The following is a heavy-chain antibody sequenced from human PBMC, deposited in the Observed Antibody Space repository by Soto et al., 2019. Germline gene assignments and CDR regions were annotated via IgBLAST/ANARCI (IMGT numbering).Heavy chain of an antibody. CDR3: AKDLEEFGVVISPGY. CDR2: ISWNSGSI. V-gene: IGHV3-9*01. CDR1: GFTFDDYA. Sequence: PGGSLRLSCAASGFTFDDYAMHWVRQAPGKGLEWVSGISWNSGSIGYADSVKGRFTISRDNAKNSLYLQMNSLRAEDTALYYCAKDLEEFGVVISPGYWGQGTLVTVSS. J-gene: IGHJ4*02. D-gene: IGHD3-3*01.